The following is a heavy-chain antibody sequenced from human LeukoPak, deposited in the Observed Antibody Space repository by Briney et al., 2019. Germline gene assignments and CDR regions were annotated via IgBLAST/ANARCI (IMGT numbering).Heavy chain of an antibody. Sequence: ASVKVSFKASGYTFTGYYMHWVRQAPGQGLEWMGWINPNSGGTNYAQKFQGWVTMTRDTSISTAYMELSRLRSDDTAVYYSARGGYSYGYEFDYWGQGTLVTVSS. CDR3: ARGGYSYGYEFDY. D-gene: IGHD5-18*01. CDR1: GYTFTGYY. J-gene: IGHJ4*02. CDR2: INPNSGGT. V-gene: IGHV1-2*04.